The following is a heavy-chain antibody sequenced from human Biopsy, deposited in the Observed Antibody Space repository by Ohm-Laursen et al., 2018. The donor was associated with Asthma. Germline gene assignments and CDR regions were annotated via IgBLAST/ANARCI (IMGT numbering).Heavy chain of an antibody. V-gene: IGHV3-11*06. J-gene: IGHJ4*02. CDR1: GFSFRDYY. Sequence: SLRLSCAASGFSFRDYYMNWVRQAPGKGLEWVSSITDTSRYIKYADSVKGRFTISRDNAKNSLYLQMNSLRAEDTAVYYCARDGPELPTVLYFWGPGTLVAVSS. CDR2: ITDTSRYI. CDR3: ARDGPELPTVLYF. D-gene: IGHD4-17*01.